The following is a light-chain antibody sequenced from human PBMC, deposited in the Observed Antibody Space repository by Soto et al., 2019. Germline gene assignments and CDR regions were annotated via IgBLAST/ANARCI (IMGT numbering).Light chain of an antibody. CDR2: DDN. J-gene: IGLJ1*01. CDR1: SSNIGGNS. Sequence: QSVLTQPPSVSAAPGQKVTISCSGSSSNIGGNSVSWYQQLPGTAPKLLYDDNKRPSGIPDRFSGSKSGTSATLGITGFQTGDEADYYCGSWDSSLSAYVFGTGTKVTVL. CDR3: GSWDSSLSAYV. V-gene: IGLV1-51*01.